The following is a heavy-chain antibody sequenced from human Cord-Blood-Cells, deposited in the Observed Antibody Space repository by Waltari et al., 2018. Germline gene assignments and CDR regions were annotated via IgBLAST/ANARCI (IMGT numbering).Heavy chain of an antibody. V-gene: IGHV4-59*01. CDR2: IYYSGST. J-gene: IGHJ4*02. D-gene: IGHD6-13*01. CDR1: GGSISSYY. Sequence: QVQLQESGPGLVKPSETLSLTCTVSGGSISSYYSSWIRQPPGKGLEWIGYIYYSGSTNYNPSLKSRVTISVDTSKNQFSLKLSSVTAAVTAVYYCARAKGVGSSDFDYWGQGTLVTVSS. CDR3: ARAKGVGSSDFDY.